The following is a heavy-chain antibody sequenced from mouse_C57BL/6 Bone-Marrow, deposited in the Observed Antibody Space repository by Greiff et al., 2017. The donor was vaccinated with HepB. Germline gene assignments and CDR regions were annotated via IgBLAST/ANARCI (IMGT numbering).Heavy chain of an antibody. CDR1: GYTFTSYW. CDR3: ARSFYYYGFDY. CDR2: IYPGSGST. J-gene: IGHJ2*01. D-gene: IGHD1-1*01. V-gene: IGHV1-55*01. Sequence: VQLQQPGAELVKPGASVKMSCKASGYTFTSYWISWVKQRPGQGLEWIGDIYPGSGSTNYNEKFKGKATLTVDTSSSTAYMQLSSLTSEDSAVYYCARSFYYYGFDYWGQGTTLTVSS.